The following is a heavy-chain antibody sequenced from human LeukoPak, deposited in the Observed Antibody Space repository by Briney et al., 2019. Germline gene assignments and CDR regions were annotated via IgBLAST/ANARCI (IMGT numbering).Heavy chain of an antibody. Sequence: PSETLSLTCTVSGVSISNYYWSWVRQPAGKGLEWVGRIYTSGNTNYNPALQSRRSISLDRHNKQFSLRLSSVTAADTAVSYCARGASSGSYWDMRAEYFGHWGQGALVTVSS. V-gene: IGHV4-4*07. CDR1: GVSISNYY. D-gene: IGHD1-26*01. J-gene: IGHJ1*01. CDR3: ARGASSGSYWDMRAEYFGH. CDR2: IYTSGNT.